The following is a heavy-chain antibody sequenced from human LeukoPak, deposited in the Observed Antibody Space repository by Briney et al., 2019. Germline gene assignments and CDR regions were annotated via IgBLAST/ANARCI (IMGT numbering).Heavy chain of an antibody. V-gene: IGHV4-59*01. CDR2: IYYSGCT. D-gene: IGHD6-6*01. CDR1: GGSISSYY. J-gene: IGHJ5*02. Sequence: SETLSLTCTVSGGSISSYYWSWIRQPPGKGLEWIGYIYYSGCTNYNPSLKSRVTISVDTSRNQFSLKLSSVTAADTAVYYCARVNSNSRRWLDPWGQGTLVTVSS. CDR3: ARVNSNSRRWLDP.